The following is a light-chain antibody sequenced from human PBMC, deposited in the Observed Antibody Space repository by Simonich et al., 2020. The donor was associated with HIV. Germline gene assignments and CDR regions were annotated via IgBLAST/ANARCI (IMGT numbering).Light chain of an antibody. CDR2: AAS. CDR3: LQDYTTSWT. Sequence: DLQVTQSPSSLSASVGNRVTITCRASQGLSNGLSWYQQKPVHAPTLLIYAASSLQTGVPSRFSGRGSGTDFTLTISSLQPEDVATYYCLQDYTTSWTFGQGTKVEIK. V-gene: IGKV1-27*01. CDR1: QGLSNG. J-gene: IGKJ1*01.